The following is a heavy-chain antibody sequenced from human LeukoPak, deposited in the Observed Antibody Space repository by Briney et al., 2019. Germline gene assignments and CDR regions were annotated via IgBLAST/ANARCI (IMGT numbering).Heavy chain of an antibody. CDR2: ITDSGDT. V-gene: IGHV4-30-4*01. J-gene: IGHJ4*02. Sequence: SQTLSLTCSVSGDSISSADKYWSWIRQPPGKGLEWVGYITDSGDTYYNPSLKSRVAVSVDTSKNQFSLELSSVTAADTAVYYCARLEEDFCDSFDFWGQGTVVTVSS. CDR3: ARLEEDFCDSFDF. D-gene: IGHD3-22*01. CDR1: GDSISSADKY.